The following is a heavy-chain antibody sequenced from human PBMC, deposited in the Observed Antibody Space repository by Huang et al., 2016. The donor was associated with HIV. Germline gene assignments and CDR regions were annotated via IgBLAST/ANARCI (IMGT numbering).Heavy chain of an antibody. V-gene: IGHV4-39*01. CDR3: ARLLVYSINWFDP. J-gene: IGHJ5*02. CDR1: GASFSSSTYY. Sequence: QLQLQESGPGLVKPSETLSLTCTVSGASFSSSTYYWGWIRQPPGKGLEWIGRIYYSGNTYVNPSLKIRVNMSADTSKNQFSLRLTSVTAADTAVYYCARLLVYSINWFDPWGQGTLVTVSS. D-gene: IGHD4-4*01. CDR2: IYYSGNT.